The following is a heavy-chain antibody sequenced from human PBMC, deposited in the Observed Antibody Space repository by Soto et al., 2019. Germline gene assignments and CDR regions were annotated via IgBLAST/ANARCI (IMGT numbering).Heavy chain of an antibody. CDR1: GFTFSSYA. J-gene: IGHJ6*02. CDR3: AKGPLLEDIVVVPAAPGGMDV. Sequence: EVQLLESGGGLVQPGGSLRLSCAASGFTFSSYAMSWVRQAPGKGLEWVSAISGSGGSTYYADSVKGRFTISRDNSKNTLYLQMNSLRAGDTAVYYCAKGPLLEDIVVVPAAPGGMDVWGQGTTVTVSS. D-gene: IGHD2-2*01. CDR2: ISGSGGST. V-gene: IGHV3-23*01.